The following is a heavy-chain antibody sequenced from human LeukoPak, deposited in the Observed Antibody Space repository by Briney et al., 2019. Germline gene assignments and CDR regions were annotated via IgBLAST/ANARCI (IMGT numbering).Heavy chain of an antibody. J-gene: IGHJ4*02. CDR3: ASVIVGAQYLRFDS. V-gene: IGHV4-39*01. Sequence: PSETLSLTCTVSGGSLSSTSYYWGWIRQPPGKGLEWIANIYYSGSTYYDPSLKSRVTIFVDTSKNQFSLKLISLTAADTAVYYCASVIVGAQYLRFDSWGQGTLVTVSS. CDR1: GGSLSSTSYY. CDR2: IYYSGST. D-gene: IGHD1-26*01.